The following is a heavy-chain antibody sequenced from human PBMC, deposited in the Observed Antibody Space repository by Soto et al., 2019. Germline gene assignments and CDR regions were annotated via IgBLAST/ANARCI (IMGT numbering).Heavy chain of an antibody. CDR1: GFTFSNNG. Sequence: QVQLVESGGGVVQPGRSLRLSCAASGFTFSNNGMHWVRQAPGKGLEWVAVISYDGSNKYYAYSVKVRFTISRDNSKNTLFLQMNSLRAEDTAVFYCAKGRYYDLYGMDVWGQGTTVTVSS. J-gene: IGHJ6*02. CDR3: AKGRYYDLYGMDV. D-gene: IGHD3-22*01. V-gene: IGHV3-30*18. CDR2: ISYDGSNK.